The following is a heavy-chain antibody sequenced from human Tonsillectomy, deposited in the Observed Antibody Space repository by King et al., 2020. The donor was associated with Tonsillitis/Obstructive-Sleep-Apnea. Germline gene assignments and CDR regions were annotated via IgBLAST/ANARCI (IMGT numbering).Heavy chain of an antibody. CDR3: TGHNQFDY. CDR1: GFTFNNAW. D-gene: IGHD1-1*01. CDR2: IKSNTDGGTT. Sequence: VQLVQSGGGLVKPGGSLRLSCAASGFTFNNAWMSWVRQAPGKGLEWVGRIKSNTDGGTTDYAAPVKGRFTISRDDSNNTLYLQMSSLKSENTAVYYCTGHNQFDYWGQGTLVTVSS. V-gene: IGHV3-15*01. J-gene: IGHJ4*02.